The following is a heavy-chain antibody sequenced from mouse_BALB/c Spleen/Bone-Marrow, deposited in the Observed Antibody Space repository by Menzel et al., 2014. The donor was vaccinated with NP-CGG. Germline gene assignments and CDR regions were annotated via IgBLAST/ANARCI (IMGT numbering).Heavy chain of an antibody. J-gene: IGHJ1*01. D-gene: IGHD1-1*01. Sequence: EVQRVESGGGLVQPGGSRKLSCAASGFTFSSFGMHWVRQAPEKGLEWVAYISSGSSTIYYADSVKGRFTISRDNPKNTLFLQMTSLRSDDTAMYYCARRHYGSSYGYFDVWGAGTTVTVSS. CDR3: ARRHYGSSYGYFDV. CDR1: GFTFSSFG. V-gene: IGHV5-17*02. CDR2: ISSGSSTI.